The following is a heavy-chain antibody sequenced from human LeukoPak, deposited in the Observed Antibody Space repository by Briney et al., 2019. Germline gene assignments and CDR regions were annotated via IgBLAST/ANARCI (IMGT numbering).Heavy chain of an antibody. V-gene: IGHV4-39*01. CDR1: GGSISSSSYY. Sequence: SETLSLTCTVSGGSISSSSYYWGWIRLPPGKGLEWIGSIYYSGSTYYNPSLKSRVTISVDTSKNQFSLKLSSVTAADTAVYYCASLVRSSFDYWGQGTLVTVSS. D-gene: IGHD3-10*01. CDR2: IYYSGST. J-gene: IGHJ4*02. CDR3: ASLVRSSFDY.